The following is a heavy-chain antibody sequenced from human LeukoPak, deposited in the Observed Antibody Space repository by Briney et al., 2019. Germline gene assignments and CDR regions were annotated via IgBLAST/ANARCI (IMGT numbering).Heavy chain of an antibody. D-gene: IGHD5-12*01. J-gene: IGHJ5*02. CDR3: ARNGRVATVGGNWFDP. CDR2: INPNSGGT. CDR1: GYTFTGYY. V-gene: IGHV1-2*02. Sequence: GASVKVSCKASGYTFTGYYMHWVRQAPGQGLEWMGWINPNSGGTNYAQKFQGRVTMTRDTSISTAYMELSRLTSDDTAVYYCARNGRVATVGGNWFDPWGQGTLVTVSS.